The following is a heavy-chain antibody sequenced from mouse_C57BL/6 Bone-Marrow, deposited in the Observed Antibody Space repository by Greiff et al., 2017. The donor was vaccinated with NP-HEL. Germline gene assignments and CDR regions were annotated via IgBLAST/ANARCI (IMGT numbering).Heavy chain of an antibody. CDR2: IRNKVHGYTT. J-gene: IGHJ4*01. CDR1: GFTFTDYY. D-gene: IGHD2-4*01. V-gene: IGHV7-3*01. Sequence: EVHLVESGGGLVQPGGSLSLSCAASGFTFTDYYMSWVRQPPGKALEWLGFIRNKVHGYTTEYSASVKGRFTISRDNSQSILYLQMNALRAEDSATYYCARSIYYDYADDPFYAMDYWGQGTSVTVSS. CDR3: ARSIYYDYADDPFYAMDY.